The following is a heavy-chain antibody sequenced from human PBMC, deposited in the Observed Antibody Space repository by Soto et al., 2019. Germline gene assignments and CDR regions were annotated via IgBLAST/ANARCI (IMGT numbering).Heavy chain of an antibody. CDR1: GGSFSGYY. CDR3: ATGGGAAPGT. D-gene: IGHD6-13*01. Sequence: SETLSLTCAVYGGSFSGYYWSWIRQTPGKGLEWIGEIDHSGSIKYNPSLESRVSISLDTSRNQFSLKLSSVTAADSVVFYCATGGGAAPGTWGQGTLVTVSS. J-gene: IGHJ4*02. CDR2: IDHSGSI. V-gene: IGHV4-34*01.